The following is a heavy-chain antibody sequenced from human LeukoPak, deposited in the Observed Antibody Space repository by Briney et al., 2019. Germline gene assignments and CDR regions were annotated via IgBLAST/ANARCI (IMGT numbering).Heavy chain of an antibody. CDR1: GGSFNGYY. D-gene: IGHD5-18*01. J-gene: IGHJ4*02. CDR2: INHSGST. Sequence: SETLSLTCAVYGGSFNGYYWSWIRQPPGKGLEWIGEINHSGSTNYNPSLKSRVTISVDTSKNQFSLKLSSVTAADTAVYYCARTGYSYGEFDYWGQGTLVTVSS. CDR3: ARTGYSYGEFDY. V-gene: IGHV4-34*01.